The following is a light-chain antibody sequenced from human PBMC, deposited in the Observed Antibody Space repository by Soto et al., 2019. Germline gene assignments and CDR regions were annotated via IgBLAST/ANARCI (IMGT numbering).Light chain of an antibody. CDR1: SSNIGAGYD. Sequence: QTVVTQPPSVSGAPGQRVTISCTGSSSNIGAGYDVHWYQQLPGTAPKLLIYGNSNRPSGVPDRFSGSKSGTSASLAITGLQAEDEADYYCQSYHSSLSGWVFGGGTKLTVL. J-gene: IGLJ3*02. V-gene: IGLV1-40*01. CDR3: QSYHSSLSGWV. CDR2: GNS.